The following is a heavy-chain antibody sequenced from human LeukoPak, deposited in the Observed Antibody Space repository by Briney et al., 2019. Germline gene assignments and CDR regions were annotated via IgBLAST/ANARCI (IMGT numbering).Heavy chain of an antibody. CDR1: GGTFSSYV. J-gene: IGHJ4*02. CDR3: AATPKAAGRMSRYFDY. V-gene: IGHV1-69*05. D-gene: IGHD6-13*01. CDR2: IIPIFGTA. Sequence: ASVKVSCKASGGTFSSYVISWVRQAPGQGLEWMGGIIPIFGTANYAQKFQGRVTITTDESTSTAYMELRSLRSEDTAVYYCAATPKAAGRMSRYFDYWGQGTLVTVSS.